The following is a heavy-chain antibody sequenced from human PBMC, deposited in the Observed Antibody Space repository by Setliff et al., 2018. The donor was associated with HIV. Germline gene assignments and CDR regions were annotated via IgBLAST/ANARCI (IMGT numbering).Heavy chain of an antibody. J-gene: IGHJ5*02. D-gene: IGHD3-3*01. CDR2: INHNENS. CDR3: ARQRGGRVTIFGVSGGWFDP. V-gene: IGHV4-34*01. CDR1: GGSFSGYY. Sequence: SETLSLTCTVYGGSFSGYYWNWVRQSPGKGLEWIGEINHNENSNCSPSLKSRVTISVDTSKNQFSLKLSSVTAADTAVYYCARQRGGRVTIFGVSGGWFDPWGQGTLVTVSS.